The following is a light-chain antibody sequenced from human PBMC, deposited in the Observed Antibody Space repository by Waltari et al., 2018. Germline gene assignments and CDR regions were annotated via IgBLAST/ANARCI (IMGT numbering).Light chain of an antibody. Sequence: QSALTQPASVSGSPGQSITISCTGTTSHIGAYNYVAWYQQHPGKAPKVVISDVTNRPSGVSNRFSGSKSGNTASLTISGLQAEDEADYYCSSFTSGSTWVFGGGTKLTVL. CDR2: DVT. CDR3: SSFTSGSTWV. CDR1: TSHIGAYNY. V-gene: IGLV2-14*03. J-gene: IGLJ3*02.